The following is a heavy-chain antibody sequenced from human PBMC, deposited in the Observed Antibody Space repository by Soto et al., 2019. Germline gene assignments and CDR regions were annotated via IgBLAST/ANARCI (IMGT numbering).Heavy chain of an antibody. D-gene: IGHD3-22*01. CDR3: ASNPPITMSYR. V-gene: IGHV4-30-2*02. CDR2: IYHSGST. CDR1: GGSISSGGYS. Sequence: SETLSLTCAVSGGSISSGGYSWSWIRQPPGKGVEWIGYIYHSGSTYYNPSLKSRVTISVDTSKNQFSLKLSSVTAADTAVYYCASNPPITMSYRWXQGTLVTVSS. J-gene: IGHJ5*02.